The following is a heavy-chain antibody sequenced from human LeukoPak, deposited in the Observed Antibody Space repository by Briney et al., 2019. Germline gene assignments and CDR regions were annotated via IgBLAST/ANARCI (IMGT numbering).Heavy chain of an antibody. Sequence: PSETLSLTCTVSGGSISSGSYYWSWIRQPPGKGLEYIGDIYYRGSTNYNPSLKSRVTMSLEMSKNQFSLKLSSVTAADTAVYYCARHIAARLASGYYYYMDVWGKGTTVTVSS. CDR1: GGSISSGSYY. CDR3: ARHIAARLASGYYYYMDV. D-gene: IGHD6-6*01. V-gene: IGHV4-61*01. CDR2: IYYRGST. J-gene: IGHJ6*03.